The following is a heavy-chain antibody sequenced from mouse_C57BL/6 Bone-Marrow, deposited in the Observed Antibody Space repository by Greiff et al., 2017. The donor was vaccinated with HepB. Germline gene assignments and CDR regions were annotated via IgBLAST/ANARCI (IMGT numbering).Heavy chain of an antibody. V-gene: IGHV1-61*01. D-gene: IGHD2-3*01. CDR2: IYPSDSET. CDR3: ARPLDGYYGY. Sequence: VQLQQPGAELVRPGSSVKLSCKASGYTFTSYWVDWVKQRPGQGLEWIGNIYPSDSETHYNQKFKDKATLTVDKSSSTAYMQLSSLTSEDSAVYYCARPLDGYYGYWGQGTTLTVSS. J-gene: IGHJ2*01. CDR1: GYTFTSYW.